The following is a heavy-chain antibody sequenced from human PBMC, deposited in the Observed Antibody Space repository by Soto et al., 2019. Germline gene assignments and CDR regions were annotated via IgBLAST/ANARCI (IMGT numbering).Heavy chain of an antibody. CDR1: GFTFSDYA. CDR3: AKEELWGWLQLRFDY. Sequence: PGGSLRLSCAASGFTFSDYAMHWVRQAPGKGLEWVAVISYDGSNKYYADSVEGRFTISRDNSKNTLYLQMNSLRAEDTAVYYCAKEELWGWLQLRFDYRGQRTLDTVSS. CDR2: ISYDGSNK. J-gene: IGHJ4*02. D-gene: IGHD5-12*01. V-gene: IGHV3-30*18.